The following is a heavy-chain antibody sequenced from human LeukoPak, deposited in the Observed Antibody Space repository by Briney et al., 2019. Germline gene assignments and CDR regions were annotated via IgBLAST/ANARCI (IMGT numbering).Heavy chain of an antibody. V-gene: IGHV4-39*07. J-gene: IGHJ4*02. CDR1: GGSISSSNYY. CDR2: IYYSGST. Sequence: SETLSLTCTVSGGSISSSNYYWGWIPQPPGKGLEWIGSIYYSGSTYYNPSLKSRVTISVDTSKNQFSLKLSSVTAADTAVYYCASLGFPDRNWGQGTLVTVSS. D-gene: IGHD1-14*01. CDR3: ASLGFPDRN.